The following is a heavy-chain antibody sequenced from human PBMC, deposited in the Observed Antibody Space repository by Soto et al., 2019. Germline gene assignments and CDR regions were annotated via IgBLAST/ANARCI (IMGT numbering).Heavy chain of an antibody. D-gene: IGHD2-15*01. CDR2: ISYDGSNK. J-gene: IGHJ6*02. CDR3: AKDRYGGNALGYGMDV. Sequence: QVQLVESGGGVVQPGRSLRLSCAASGFTFSSYGMHWVRQAPGKGLEWVAVISYDGSNKYYADSVKGRFTISRDNSKNTLYLQMNSLRAEDMAVYYCAKDRYGGNALGYGMDVWGQGTTVTVSS. V-gene: IGHV3-30*18. CDR1: GFTFSSYG.